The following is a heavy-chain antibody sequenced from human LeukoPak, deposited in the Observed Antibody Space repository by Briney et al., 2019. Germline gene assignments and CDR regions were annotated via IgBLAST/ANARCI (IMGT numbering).Heavy chain of an antibody. Sequence: GGSLRLSCAASGFTFSSYWMHWVRQAPGKGLVWVSSINSDGSGTSYADSVKGRFTISRDNAKNTLYLQMNSLSAEDTAVYYCARDPPYYDFWSGYPKTWLDPWGQGTLVTVSS. J-gene: IGHJ5*02. CDR3: ARDPPYYDFWSGYPKTWLDP. D-gene: IGHD3-3*01. V-gene: IGHV3-74*01. CDR2: INSDGSGT. CDR1: GFTFSSYW.